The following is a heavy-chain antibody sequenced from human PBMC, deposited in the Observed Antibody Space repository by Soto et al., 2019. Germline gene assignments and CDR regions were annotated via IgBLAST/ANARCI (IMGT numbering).Heavy chain of an antibody. D-gene: IGHD6-13*01. J-gene: IGHJ4*02. V-gene: IGHV3-23*01. Sequence: GSLRLSCAASVFTFTDYALSWVRQAPGKGLEWVATISGIGGSTYLADSVKGRLSISRDNSKNTVSLLMNSLRAEDTAVYFCARGSSGYISSWYYFDYWGRGTLVTVSS. CDR2: ISGIGGST. CDR3: ARGSSGYISSWYYFDY. CDR1: VFTFTDYA.